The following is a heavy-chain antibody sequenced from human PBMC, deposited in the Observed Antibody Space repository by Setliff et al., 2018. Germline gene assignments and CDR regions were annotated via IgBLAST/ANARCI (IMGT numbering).Heavy chain of an antibody. Sequence: SETLSLTCTVSGGSVKSHYWSWIRQTPEKGLEWIGFAFYSGDTRYNPSLKSRVTMSVDTSMNQFSLNLNSVTAADTAVYYCARDRTYYASGTYTRWFDYWGQGSLVTVSS. J-gene: IGHJ4*02. CDR1: GGSVKSHY. CDR2: AFYSGDT. V-gene: IGHV4-59*02. CDR3: ARDRTYYASGTYTRWFDY. D-gene: IGHD3-10*01.